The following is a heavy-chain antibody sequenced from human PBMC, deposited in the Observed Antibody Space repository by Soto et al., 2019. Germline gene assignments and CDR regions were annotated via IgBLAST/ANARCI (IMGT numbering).Heavy chain of an antibody. CDR3: AREPVAGIWFDP. D-gene: IGHD6-19*01. Sequence: SVKVSCKASGGTFSSYTISWVRQAPGQGLEWMGRIIPILGIANYAQKFQGRVTITADKSTSTAYMELSSLRSDDTAVYYCAREPVAGIWFDPWGQGTLVTVSS. CDR2: IIPILGIA. V-gene: IGHV1-69*04. CDR1: GGTFSSYT. J-gene: IGHJ5*02.